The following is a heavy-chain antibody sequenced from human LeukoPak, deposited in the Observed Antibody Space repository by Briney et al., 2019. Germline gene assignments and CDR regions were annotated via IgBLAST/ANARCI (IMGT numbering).Heavy chain of an antibody. CDR2: MNPNSGNT. CDR1: GYTFTSYD. V-gene: IGHV1-8*01. Sequence: ASVKVSCKASGYTFTSYDINWVRQATGQGPEWMGWMNPNSGNTGYAQKFQGRVTMTRNTSISTAYMELSSLRSEDTVAYYCARVERSGWYEYYFDYWGQGTLVTVSS. J-gene: IGHJ4*02. D-gene: IGHD6-19*01. CDR3: ARVERSGWYEYYFDY.